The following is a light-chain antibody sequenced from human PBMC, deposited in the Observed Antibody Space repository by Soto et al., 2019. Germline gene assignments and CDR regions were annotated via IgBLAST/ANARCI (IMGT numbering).Light chain of an antibody. CDR3: QQSDSTPRT. CDR2: AAS. J-gene: IGKJ2*01. CDR1: QNIRRY. Sequence: DIQMTQSPSSLSASVEDRITITCRASQNIRRYLNWYQQKPGKAPTLLISAASNLHSGVPSRFSGSGSGTDFTLTITSLQPEDFATYYCQQSDSTPRTFGQGTKLEIK. V-gene: IGKV1-39*01.